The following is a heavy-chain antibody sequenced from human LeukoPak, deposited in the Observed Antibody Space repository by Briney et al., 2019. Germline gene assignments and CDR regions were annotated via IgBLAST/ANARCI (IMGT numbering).Heavy chain of an antibody. V-gene: IGHV4-61*02. CDR1: GGSISSGSYY. CDR3: AKGSARRWFWYLDY. D-gene: IGHD4-23*01. CDR2: INSSGST. J-gene: IGHJ4*02. Sequence: NASETLSLTCTVSGGSISSGSYYWSWIRQPAGKGLEWIGRINSSGSTNYNPSLKSRVTISLDTSKNQFSLKLSSVTAADTAVYYCAKGSARRWFWYLDYGGRGPLVTVPS.